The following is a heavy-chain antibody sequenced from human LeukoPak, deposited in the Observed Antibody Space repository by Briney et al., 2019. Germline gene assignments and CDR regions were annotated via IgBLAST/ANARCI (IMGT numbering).Heavy chain of an antibody. V-gene: IGHV4-59*01. J-gene: IGHJ4*02. Sequence: SETLSLTCTVSGGSISSYYWSWIRQPPGKGLEWIGYIYYSGSTNYNPSLKSRVTISVDTSKNQFSLKLSSVTAADTAVYYCARGWSSGYYPYFDYWGQGTLVTVSS. CDR2: IYYSGST. D-gene: IGHD3-22*01. CDR3: ARGWSSGYYPYFDY. CDR1: GGSISSYY.